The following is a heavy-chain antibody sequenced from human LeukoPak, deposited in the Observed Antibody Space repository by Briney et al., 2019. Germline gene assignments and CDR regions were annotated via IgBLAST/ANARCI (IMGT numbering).Heavy chain of an antibody. V-gene: IGHV5-51*01. CDR2: IYPGDSDT. Sequence: GESLKISCKGSGYSFISYWIGWVRQMPGKGLEWMGIIYPGDSDTRYSPSFQGQVTISADKSISTAYLQWSSLKASDTAMYYCARHYDSSSSAFDIWGQGTMVTVSS. CDR1: GYSFISYW. D-gene: IGHD3-22*01. CDR3: ARHYDSSSSAFDI. J-gene: IGHJ3*02.